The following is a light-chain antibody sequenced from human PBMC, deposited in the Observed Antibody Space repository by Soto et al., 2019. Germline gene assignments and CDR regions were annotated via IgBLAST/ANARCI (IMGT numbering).Light chain of an antibody. CDR3: MQALQTPNT. CDR1: QSLLHSNGYSY. J-gene: IGKJ2*01. Sequence: DIVMTQSPLSLPVTPGEPASISCRSSQSLLHSNGYSYLDWYLQKPGQSPQLLIYLGSNRASGVPDRFSGSGSGTDSTLKISRVEAEDVGVYYCMQALQTPNTFGQGTKLEIK. CDR2: LGS. V-gene: IGKV2-28*01.